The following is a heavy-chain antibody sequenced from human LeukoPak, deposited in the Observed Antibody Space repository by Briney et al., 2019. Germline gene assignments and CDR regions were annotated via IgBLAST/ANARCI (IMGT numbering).Heavy chain of an antibody. V-gene: IGHV3-23*01. CDR2: FSGSGGTT. Sequence: GGSLRLSCAASGFTFSSYWMSWVRQAPGRGLEWVSGFSGSGGTTYYAGSVKGRFTISRDNSKNTLYLQMNSLRAEDTAVYYCANGNRCTSPNCLGYYYFYMDVWGKGTTVTVSS. J-gene: IGHJ6*03. CDR3: ANGNRCTSPNCLGYYYFYMDV. D-gene: IGHD2-8*01. CDR1: GFTFSSYW.